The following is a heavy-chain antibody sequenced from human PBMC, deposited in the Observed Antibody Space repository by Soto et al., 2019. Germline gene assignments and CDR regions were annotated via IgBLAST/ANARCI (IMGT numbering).Heavy chain of an antibody. J-gene: IGHJ6*04. CDR3: ARGQWVLDA. V-gene: IGHV4-34*01. D-gene: IGHD6-19*01. CDR1: GGSFSGYY. Sequence: SETLSLTCAVYGGSFSGYYWGWIRQPPGKGLEWIGEINHSGSTNYNPSLKSRVTISVDTSKNQFSLKLSSVTAADTAVYYCARGQWVLDAWGKGTTVTVSS. CDR2: INHSGST.